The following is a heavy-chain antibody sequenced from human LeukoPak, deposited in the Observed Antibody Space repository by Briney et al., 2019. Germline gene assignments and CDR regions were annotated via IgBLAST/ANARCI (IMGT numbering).Heavy chain of an antibody. D-gene: IGHD2/OR15-2a*01. CDR2: VNHSGRT. J-gene: IGHJ4*02. CDR3: AGGHFQRDY. Sequence: SETLSLTCAVYGGSFSGYFWSWIRQPPGKGLEWIGEVNHSGRTNYNPSLKSRVTISVDTSKNQFSLNLNSVTAANTAVYYCAGGHFQRDYWGQGTLVTVSS. V-gene: IGHV4-34*01. CDR1: GGSFSGYF.